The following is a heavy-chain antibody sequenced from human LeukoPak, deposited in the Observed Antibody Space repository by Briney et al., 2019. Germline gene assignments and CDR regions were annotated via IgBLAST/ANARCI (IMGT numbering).Heavy chain of an antibody. CDR3: ARENSGSYREFDY. CDR2: IYTSGST. CDR1: GGSISSYY. V-gene: IGHV4-4*07. D-gene: IGHD1-26*01. Sequence: SETLSLTCTVSGGSISSYYWSWIRQPAGKGLEWIGRIYTSGSTNYNAPLKSRVSMSVNTSKNQFSLKLSSVTAADTAVFYCARENSGSYREFDYWGQGTLVTVSS. J-gene: IGHJ4*02.